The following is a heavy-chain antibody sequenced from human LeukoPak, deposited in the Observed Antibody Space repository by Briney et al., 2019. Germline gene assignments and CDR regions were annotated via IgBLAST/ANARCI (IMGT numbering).Heavy chain of an antibody. Sequence: ASVKDSCKASGYTFTSYYMHWVRQAPGQGLEWMGIINPSGGSTSYAQKFQGRVTMTRDTSASTVYMELSSLRSEDTAVYYCARENLGYSSSLGSYYYYGMDVWGQGTTVTVSS. CDR2: INPSGGST. CDR1: GYTFTSYY. D-gene: IGHD6-6*01. J-gene: IGHJ6*02. CDR3: ARENLGYSSSLGSYYYYGMDV. V-gene: IGHV1-46*01.